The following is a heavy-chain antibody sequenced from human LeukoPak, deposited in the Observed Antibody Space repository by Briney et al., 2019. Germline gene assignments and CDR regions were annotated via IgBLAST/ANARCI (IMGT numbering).Heavy chain of an antibody. J-gene: IGHJ6*02. CDR3: ARGATDYYYYGMDA. CDR2: INAGNGNT. V-gene: IGHV1-3*01. D-gene: IGHD1-26*01. CDR1: GYTFTSYA. Sequence: ASVKVSCKASGYTFTSYAMHWVRQAPGQRLEWMGWINAGNGNTKYSQKFQGRVTITRDTSASTAYMELSSLRSEDTAVYYCARGATDYYYYGMDAWGQGTTVTVSS.